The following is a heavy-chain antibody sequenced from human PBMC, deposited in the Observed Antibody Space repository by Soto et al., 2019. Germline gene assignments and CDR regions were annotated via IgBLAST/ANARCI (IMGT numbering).Heavy chain of an antibody. CDR3: AKAAAYDSSGYYYYFEY. J-gene: IGHJ4*01. CDR2: IAKDGSDI. CDR1: GFTFNLYG. Sequence: QVQLVESGGGVVQPGRSPRLSCAASGFTFNLYGMHWVRQAPGKGLEWVAAIAKDGSDIHYIDSVKGRFTISRDNSENTLYLQMNSLRGDDSAVYYCAKAAAYDSSGYYYYFEYWGHGTLVTVSS. V-gene: IGHV3-30*18. D-gene: IGHD3-22*01.